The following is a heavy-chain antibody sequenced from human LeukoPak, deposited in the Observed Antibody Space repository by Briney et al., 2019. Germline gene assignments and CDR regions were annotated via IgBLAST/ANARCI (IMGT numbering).Heavy chain of an antibody. Sequence: PGGSLRLSCAASGFTFSSYSMNWVRQAPGKGLEWVSSISSSSSYIYYADSVKGRFTISRDNAKNSLYLQMNSLRAEDTAVYYCARDYGGTVTDYYYYMDVWGKGTTVTVS. CDR3: ARDYGGTVTDYYYYMDV. J-gene: IGHJ6*03. CDR1: GFTFSSYS. D-gene: IGHD4-23*01. CDR2: ISSSSSYI. V-gene: IGHV3-21*01.